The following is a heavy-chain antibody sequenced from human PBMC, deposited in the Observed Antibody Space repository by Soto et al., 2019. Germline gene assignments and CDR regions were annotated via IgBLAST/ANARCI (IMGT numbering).Heavy chain of an antibody. CDR1: GFTFSSYS. J-gene: IGHJ4*02. CDR2: ISSSSSYI. Sequence: EVQLVESGGGMVKPGGSLRLSCAASGFTFSSYSMNWVRQAPGKGLEWVSSISSSSSYIYYADSVTGRFTISRDNAKNALYLQMNSLRAEDTAVYYCARDPKNQLTPTGTTNYWGQGTLVTVSS. CDR3: ARDPKNQLTPTGTTNY. D-gene: IGHD4-17*01. V-gene: IGHV3-21*01.